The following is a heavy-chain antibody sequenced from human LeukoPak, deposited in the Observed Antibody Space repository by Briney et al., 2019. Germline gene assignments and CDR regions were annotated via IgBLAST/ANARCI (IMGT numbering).Heavy chain of an antibody. J-gene: IGHJ4*02. Sequence: PGGSLRLSCAASGFTFSSYGMHWVRQAPGKGLEWVAVISYDGSNKYYADSVKGRFTISRDNSKSTLYLQMNSLRAEDTAVCYCAKTLLTVNLYDYWGQGTLVTVSS. CDR2: ISYDGSNK. CDR3: AKTLLTVNLYDY. D-gene: IGHD4-11*01. CDR1: GFTFSSYG. V-gene: IGHV3-30*18.